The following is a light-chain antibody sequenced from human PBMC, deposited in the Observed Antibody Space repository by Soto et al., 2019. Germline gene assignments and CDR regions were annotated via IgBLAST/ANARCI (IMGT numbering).Light chain of an antibody. CDR2: DAS. CDR1: QSISSW. CDR3: QQYNSYRT. Sequence: DIQMTQSPSTLSASVGDRVTITCLASQSISSWLAWYQQKPGKAPKLLIYDASSLESGVPPRFSGSGSGTEFTLTIRSLQPDDFATYYCQQYNSYRTFGQGTKVEIK. J-gene: IGKJ1*01. V-gene: IGKV1-5*01.